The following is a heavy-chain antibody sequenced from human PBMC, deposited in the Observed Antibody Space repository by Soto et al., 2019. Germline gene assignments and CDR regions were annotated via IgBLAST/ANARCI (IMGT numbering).Heavy chain of an antibody. V-gene: IGHV3-48*02. J-gene: IGHJ4*02. CDR2: ISSSSTI. Sequence: GGSLRLSCAASGFTFSSYSMNWVRQAPGKGLEWVSYISSSSTIYYADSVKGRFTISRDNAKNSLYLQMNSLRDEDTAVYYCARPVFGGVIVIGYWGQGTLVTVSS. D-gene: IGHD3-16*02. CDR3: ARPVFGGVIVIGY. CDR1: GFTFSSYS.